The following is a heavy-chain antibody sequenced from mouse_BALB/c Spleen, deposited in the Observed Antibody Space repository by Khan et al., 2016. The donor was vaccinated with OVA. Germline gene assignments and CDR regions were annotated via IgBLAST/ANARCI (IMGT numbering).Heavy chain of an antibody. V-gene: IGHV2-6-4*01. D-gene: IGHD3-3*01. Sequence: QVQLKESGPGLVAPSQSLSITCTVSGFSLSRYSINWVRQPPGKGLEWLGIMWIGGSTDYNSALKSRLSISKDNSKSQVFLKMNSPQTDDTAMYYCARNRDGGSYWYFDVWGAGTTVTVSS. CDR3: ARNRDGGSYWYFDV. J-gene: IGHJ1*01. CDR1: GFSLSRYS. CDR2: MWIGGST.